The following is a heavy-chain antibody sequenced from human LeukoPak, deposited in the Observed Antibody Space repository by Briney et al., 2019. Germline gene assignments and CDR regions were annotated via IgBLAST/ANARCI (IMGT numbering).Heavy chain of an antibody. V-gene: IGHV3-30-3*01. CDR3: AKESPHSGYDVGD. D-gene: IGHD5-12*01. CDR1: GFTFSSYA. Sequence: PGGSLRLSCAASGFTFSSYAMHWVHQAPGQGLEWVAIISYDGSNDYYADSVRGRFTISRDNSKNTLYLQMNSLRAEDTSIYHCAKESPHSGYDVGDWGQGTLVTVSS. CDR2: ISYDGSND. J-gene: IGHJ4*02.